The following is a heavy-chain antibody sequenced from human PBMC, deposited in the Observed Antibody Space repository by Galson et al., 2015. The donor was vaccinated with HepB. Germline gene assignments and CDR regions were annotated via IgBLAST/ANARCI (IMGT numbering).Heavy chain of an antibody. J-gene: IGHJ6*02. V-gene: IGHV1-2*06. CDR2: INPNSGGT. CDR1: GYTFTDYY. D-gene: IGHD3-10*01. Sequence: SVKVSCKASGYTFTDYYMHWVRQAPGQGLEWMGRINPNSGGTNYAQKFQGRVTMTRDTSISTAYMELSRLRSDDTAVYYCARQVRGPSAPYGMDVWGQGTTVTVSS. CDR3: ARQVRGPSAPYGMDV.